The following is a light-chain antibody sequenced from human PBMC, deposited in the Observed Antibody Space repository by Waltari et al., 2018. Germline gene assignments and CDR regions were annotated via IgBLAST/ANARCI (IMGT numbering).Light chain of an antibody. J-gene: IGKJ2*01. CDR2: WAS. V-gene: IGKV4-1*01. CDR1: PSVLYSSDNKTY. CDR3: QQYYSPLYT. Sequence: DFVLTPSPASLSLSLGERAPINCRSSPSVLYSSDNKTYLASFPHKPGHPPKLLIYWASLRQSGVPDRFSGSGSERDFSLTISSVQAEDVAVYYCQQYYSPLYTFGQGTKLEIK.